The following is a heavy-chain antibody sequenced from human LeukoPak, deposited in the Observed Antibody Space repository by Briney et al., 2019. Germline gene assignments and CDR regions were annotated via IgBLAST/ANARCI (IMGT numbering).Heavy chain of an antibody. Sequence: GGSLRLFCAASGFTFSNLWMSWVRQAPGKGLKWVANIKQDGSDTYYVDFVKGRFTISRDNAKNSLYLQMNSLRAEDTAVYYCTSSGYIYVGYWGQGTLVTVSS. J-gene: IGHJ4*02. CDR2: IKQDGSDT. CDR1: GFTFSNLW. CDR3: TSSGYIYVGY. V-gene: IGHV3-7*01. D-gene: IGHD5-18*01.